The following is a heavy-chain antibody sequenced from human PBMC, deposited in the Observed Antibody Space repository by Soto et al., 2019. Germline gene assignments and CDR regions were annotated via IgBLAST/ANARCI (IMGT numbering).Heavy chain of an antibody. Sequence: QVPLVQSGAEVKKPGASVKVSCKAPGYTFSNYGITWVRQAPGQGLGWMGWISDYNGNTKYAQELQGRVTMNTDKSTSTAYIELRRLRSDDTDVYYCAREPTSEQLWLHYYGEDVWGQWTTVTVSS. CDR1: GYTFSNYG. J-gene: IGHJ6*02. CDR2: ISDYNGNT. CDR3: AREPTSEQLWLHYYGEDV. D-gene: IGHD5-18*01. V-gene: IGHV1-18*01.